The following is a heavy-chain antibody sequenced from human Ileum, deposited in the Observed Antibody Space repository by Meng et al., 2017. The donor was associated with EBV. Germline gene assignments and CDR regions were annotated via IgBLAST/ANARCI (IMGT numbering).Heavy chain of an antibody. J-gene: IGHJ4*02. CDR3: ASSDYYRSDY. V-gene: IGHV4-4*02. CDR1: GGSISRSDW. Sequence: GALQGAGQGLVRPSEYLSLDGAVSGGSISRSDWWSWVRQPPGKGLEWIGETSHSGSTNYSPSLKSRVTISLDKSKNQLSLKLNSVTAADTAVYYCASSDYYRSDYWGQGTLVTVSS. D-gene: IGHD3-22*01. CDR2: TSHSGST.